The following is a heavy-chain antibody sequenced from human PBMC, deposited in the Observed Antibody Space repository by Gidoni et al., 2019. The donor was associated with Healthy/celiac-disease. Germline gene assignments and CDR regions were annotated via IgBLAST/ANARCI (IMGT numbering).Heavy chain of an antibody. CDR3: AHYGDYGASAFDI. V-gene: IGHV3-48*02. Sequence: EVQLVEYGGGLVQPGGSLRLSCAASGFTFSSYSMNWVRQAPGKGLEWFSYISSSSSTIDYEDAVKGRCTISRDNAKNSLYLQKNSLRDEDTAVYYCAHYGDYGASAFDIWGQGTMVTVSS. CDR2: ISSSSSTI. D-gene: IGHD4-17*01. CDR1: GFTFSSYS. J-gene: IGHJ3*02.